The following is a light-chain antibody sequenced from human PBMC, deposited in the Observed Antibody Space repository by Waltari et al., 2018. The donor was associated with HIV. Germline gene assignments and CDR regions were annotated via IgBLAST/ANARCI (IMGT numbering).Light chain of an antibody. J-gene: IGLJ2*01. CDR1: SDDIGLYNF. V-gene: IGLV2-14*01. Sequence: QSALTQPASVSGSPGQSITISCTGTSDDIGLYNFVSWYQKHPDTPPQLIIYGNTNRPSGVSYRFSGSKSDNTASRTISGLQAEDEADYYCSSFATSDTLLFGGGTKLTVL. CDR2: GNT. CDR3: SSFATSDTLL.